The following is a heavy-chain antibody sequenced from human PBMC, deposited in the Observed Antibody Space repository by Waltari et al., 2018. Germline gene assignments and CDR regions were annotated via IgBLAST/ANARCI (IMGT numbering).Heavy chain of an antibody. J-gene: IGHJ4*02. D-gene: IGHD1-20*01. CDR1: GFTCGSYW. CDR2: INGDGTTT. V-gene: IGHV3-74*01. CDR3: ARLTVVSNNDY. Sequence: EVQLVESGGGLVQPGGSLRLSCAASGFTCGSYWMHWVRQAQGKGLVWVSCINGDGTTTKYADSVKGRFTISRDNAKNTLYLQMNSLRAEDTAVYYCARLTVVSNNDYWGQGTLVTVSS.